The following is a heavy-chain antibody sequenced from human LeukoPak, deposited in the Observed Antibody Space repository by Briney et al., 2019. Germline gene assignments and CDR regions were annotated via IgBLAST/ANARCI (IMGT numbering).Heavy chain of an antibody. Sequence: PSETLSLTCTVSGGSISSYYWSWIRQPPGKGLEWIGFIYYSGSTNYNPSLKSRVTISVDTSKNQFSLKLSSVTAADTAVYYCARNGYYGSGIDYWGQGTLVTVSS. CDR3: ARNGYYGSGIDY. V-gene: IGHV4-59*08. CDR1: GGSISSYY. CDR2: IYYSGST. D-gene: IGHD3-10*01. J-gene: IGHJ4*02.